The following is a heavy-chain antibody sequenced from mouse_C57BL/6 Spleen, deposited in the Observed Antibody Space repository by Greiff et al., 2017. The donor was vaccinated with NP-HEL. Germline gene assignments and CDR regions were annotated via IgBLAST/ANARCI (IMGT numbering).Heavy chain of an antibody. CDR2: IYPRGGNT. V-gene: IGHV1-81*01. CDR1: GYTFTSYG. D-gene: IGHD2-10*02. CDR3: ARYERDY. Sequence: VQLQQSGAELARPGASVKLSCKASGYTFTSYGISWVQQRTGQGLEWIGEIYPRGGNTYYNEKFKGKVTVTTYKSYSTAYMELRSLTSEDSAVDFCARYERDYWGQGISVTVAS. J-gene: IGHJ4*01.